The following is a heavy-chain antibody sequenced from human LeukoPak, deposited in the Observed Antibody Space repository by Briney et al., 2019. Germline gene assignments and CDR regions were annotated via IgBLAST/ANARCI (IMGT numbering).Heavy chain of an antibody. V-gene: IGHV4-59*08. CDR3: ARLGGYEDY. D-gene: IGHD5-12*01. J-gene: IGHJ4*02. CDR2: IYYSGST. CDR1: GGPISSYY. Sequence: SETLSLTCTVSGGPISSYYWSWIRQPPGKGLEWIGYIYYSGSTNYSPSLKSRVTISVDTSKNQFSLKLSSVTAADTAVYYCARLGGYEDYWGQGTLVTVSS.